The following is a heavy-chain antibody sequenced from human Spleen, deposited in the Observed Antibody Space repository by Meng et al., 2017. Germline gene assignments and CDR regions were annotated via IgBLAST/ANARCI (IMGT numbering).Heavy chain of an antibody. CDR3: SRGEDISAAWKLFFDY. J-gene: IGHJ4*02. V-gene: IGHV1-2*06. CDR2: ITPTSGDT. CDR1: CYKIPSNN. Sequence: LLQSWSGVSTPAAPVKVSCQPACYKIPSNNVHLVLPAPGQEREAMRRITPTSGDTPNAQKYQARIAMTGDTSISTAYMVLSGLRSYDTAMYYCSRGEDISAAWKLFFDYWGQGTLVTVSS. D-gene: IGHD6-25*01.